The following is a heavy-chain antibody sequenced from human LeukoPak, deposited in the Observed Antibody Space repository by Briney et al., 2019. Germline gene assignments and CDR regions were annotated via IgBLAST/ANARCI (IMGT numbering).Heavy chain of an antibody. Sequence: GGSLRLSCAASGFTFSSYGMHWVRQAPGKGLEWVAVISYDGSNKYYADSVKGRFTISRDNSKNTLYLQMNSLRAEDTAVYYCARTRIISGVRGLQMRYFDYWGQGTLVTVSS. D-gene: IGHD3-10*01. V-gene: IGHV3-30*03. J-gene: IGHJ4*02. CDR1: GFTFSSYG. CDR2: ISYDGSNK. CDR3: ARTRIISGVRGLQMRYFDY.